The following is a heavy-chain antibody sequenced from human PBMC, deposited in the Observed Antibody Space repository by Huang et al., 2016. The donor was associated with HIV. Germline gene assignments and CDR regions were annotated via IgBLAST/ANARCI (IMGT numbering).Heavy chain of an antibody. Sequence: EVQLVESGGGLVQPGGSLRLSCAASGFTFSSYCRNWVRQAPGKGREWVAYISMSSSAIYYAASVKGRFTISRDNAKNSLYLQMNSLRAEDTAVYYCARVRPGIGTVVAALRDAFDIWGQGTMVTVSS. V-gene: IGHV3-48*01. D-gene: IGHD2-15*01. CDR2: ISMSSSAI. J-gene: IGHJ3*02. CDR3: ARVRPGIGTVVAALRDAFDI. CDR1: GFTFSSYC.